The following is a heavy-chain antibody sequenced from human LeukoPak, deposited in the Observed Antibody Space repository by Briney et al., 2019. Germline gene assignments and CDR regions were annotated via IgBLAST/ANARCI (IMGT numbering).Heavy chain of an antibody. CDR1: GFTFSSYS. V-gene: IGHV3-21*01. D-gene: IGHD3-22*01. J-gene: IGHJ4*02. CDR2: ISTGSSYI. CDR3: ASTYYYDTQD. Sequence: GGSLRLSCAASGFTFSSYSMNWVRQAPGKGLEWVSSISTGSSYIYYADSVKGRFTISRDNAKNSLYLQMNSLRAEDTVVYYCASTYYYDTQDWGQGTLVTVSS.